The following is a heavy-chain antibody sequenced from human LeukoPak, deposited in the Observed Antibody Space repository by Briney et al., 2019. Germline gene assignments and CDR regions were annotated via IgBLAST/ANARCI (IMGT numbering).Heavy chain of an antibody. Sequence: ASVKVSCKASGYTFTSYYMHWVRQAPGQGLEWMGIINPSGDSTSYAQKFQGRVTMTRDMSTSTVYMELSSLRSDDTAVYYCARDNLHYDFWSGYYSLFDIWGQGTMVTVSS. V-gene: IGHV1-46*01. CDR3: ARDNLHYDFWSGYYSLFDI. J-gene: IGHJ3*02. CDR2: INPSGDST. CDR1: GYTFTSYY. D-gene: IGHD3-3*01.